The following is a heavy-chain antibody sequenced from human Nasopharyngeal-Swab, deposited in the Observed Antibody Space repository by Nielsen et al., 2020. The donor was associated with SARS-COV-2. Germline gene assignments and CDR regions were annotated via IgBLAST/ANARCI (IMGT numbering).Heavy chain of an antibody. CDR3: ARQYQNYFGSGDYHGAFDI. D-gene: IGHD3-10*01. Sequence: GGSLKISCEGSGYSFSNYWISWVRQVPGKGLEWLGKVDPSDTFTGYSPSLRGHVTVSVDRSISTAYLQWSSLKASDTAMYYCARQYQNYFGSGDYHGAFDIWGQGTMVTVSS. J-gene: IGHJ3*02. CDR2: VDPSDTFT. V-gene: IGHV5-10-1*01. CDR1: GYSFSNYW.